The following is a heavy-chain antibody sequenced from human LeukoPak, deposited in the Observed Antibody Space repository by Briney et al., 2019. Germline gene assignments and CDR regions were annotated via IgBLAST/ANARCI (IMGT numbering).Heavy chain of an antibody. CDR2: ISSSSSTI. V-gene: IGHV3-48*01. D-gene: IGHD1-20*01. CDR3: ASLLTGSQYYYYYMDV. Sequence: GGSLRLSCAASGFTFSSYSMNWVRQAPGKGLEWVSYISSSSSTIYYADSVKGRFTISRDNAKNSLYLQMNSLRAEDTAVYYCASLLTGSQYYYYYMDVWGKGTTVTVSS. CDR1: GFTFSSYS. J-gene: IGHJ6*03.